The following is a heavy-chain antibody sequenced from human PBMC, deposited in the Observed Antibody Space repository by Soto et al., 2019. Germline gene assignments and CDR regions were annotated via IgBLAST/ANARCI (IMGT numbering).Heavy chain of an antibody. CDR3: ARRRKGGEYYFDH. D-gene: IGHD3-16*01. CDR2: ISYDATNK. V-gene: IGHV3-30-3*01. J-gene: IGHJ4*02. Sequence: QVQLVESGGGVVQPGRSLRLSCEVSGFTFSSYAMHWVRQAPGKGLEWVAIISYDATNKYYADSVKGRFTISRDNSKNTLYLQMNSLRAEDTAVYYCARRRKGGEYYFDHWGQGTLVTVSS. CDR1: GFTFSSYA.